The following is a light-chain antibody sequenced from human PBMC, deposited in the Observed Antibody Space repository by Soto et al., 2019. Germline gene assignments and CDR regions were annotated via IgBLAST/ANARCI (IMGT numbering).Light chain of an antibody. CDR3: STWDDSLNGWV. CDR2: NDD. CDR1: ISNIGKDT. V-gene: IGLV1-44*01. Sequence: QSVLTQPPSVSGTPGLRVNISCSGGISNIGKDTVNWYQQLPGTATKILTFNDDKRPSGVPDRFSGSRSGTSAYLAIIDLQSDDESVYFWSTWDDSLNGWVFGGVTKLTVL. J-gene: IGLJ3*02.